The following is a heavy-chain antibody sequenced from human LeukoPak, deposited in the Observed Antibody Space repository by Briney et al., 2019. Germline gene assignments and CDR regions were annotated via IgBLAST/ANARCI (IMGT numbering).Heavy chain of an antibody. Sequence: GASVKVSCKASGYTFTNYGITWVRQAPGQGLEWMGWRSAYNGNTNYAQKLQGRVTMTTDTSTSTAYMELRSLRSDDTAVYYCARMIAAAGPPVAFDIWGQGTMVTVSS. V-gene: IGHV1-18*01. D-gene: IGHD6-13*01. CDR3: ARMIAAAGPPVAFDI. CDR1: GYTFTNYG. J-gene: IGHJ3*02. CDR2: RSAYNGNT.